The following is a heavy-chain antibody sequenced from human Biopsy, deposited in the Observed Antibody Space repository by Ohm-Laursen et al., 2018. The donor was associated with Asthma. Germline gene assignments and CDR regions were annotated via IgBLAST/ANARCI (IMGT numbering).Heavy chain of an antibody. CDR2: IYSGGTS. J-gene: IGHJ4*02. CDR1: GFAVSRDH. D-gene: IGHD3-22*01. Sequence: SLRLSCSASGFAVSRDHMFWVRQAPGKGLEWVSVIYSGGTSLTADSVRGRFTISRDYSKNTLYLQMHSLRAEDTAVYYCARGDSSNWSHYYFDYWGQGTLVTVSS. V-gene: IGHV3-53*01. CDR3: ARGDSSNWSHYYFDY.